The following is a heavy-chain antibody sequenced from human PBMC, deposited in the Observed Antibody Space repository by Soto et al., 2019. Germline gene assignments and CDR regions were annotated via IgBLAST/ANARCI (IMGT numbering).Heavy chain of an antibody. CDR3: NYDFWSGKWFDP. J-gene: IGHJ5*02. D-gene: IGHD3-3*01. CDR2: IYSGGST. Sequence: GGSLRLSCAASGVTVSSNYMSWVRQAPGKGLEWVSVIYSGGSTYYADSVKGRFTISRDNSKNTLCLQMNSLRAEDTAVYYCNYDFWSGKWFDPWGQGTLVTVSS. V-gene: IGHV3-66*01. CDR1: GVTVSSNY.